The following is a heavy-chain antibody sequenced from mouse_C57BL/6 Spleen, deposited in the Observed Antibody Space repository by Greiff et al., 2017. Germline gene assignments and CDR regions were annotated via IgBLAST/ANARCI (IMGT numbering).Heavy chain of an antibody. D-gene: IGHD1-1*01. V-gene: IGHV14-4*01. CDR1: GFNIKDDY. J-gene: IGHJ2*01. CDR2: IDPENGDT. CDR3: TTFITTVVAHFDY. Sequence: VQLQQSGAELVRPGASVKLSCTASGFNIKDDYMPWVKQRPEQGLEWIGWIDPENGDTEYASKFQGKATITADTSSNTAYLQLSSLTSEDTAVYYCTTFITTVVAHFDYWGQGTTLTVSS.